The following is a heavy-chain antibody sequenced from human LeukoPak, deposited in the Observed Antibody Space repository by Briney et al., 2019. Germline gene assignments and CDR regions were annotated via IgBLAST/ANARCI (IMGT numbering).Heavy chain of an antibody. CDR3: AKDPHRGSYSFYFDY. V-gene: IGHV3-9*01. CDR2: INWNSGSI. Sequence: GRSLRLSCAASGFTFDDYATHWVRQAPGKGLEWVSGINWNSGSIGYADSVKGRFTISRDNAKNSLYLQMNSLRAEDTALYYCAKDPHRGSYSFYFDYWGQGTLVTVSS. CDR1: GFTFDDYA. D-gene: IGHD1-26*01. J-gene: IGHJ4*02.